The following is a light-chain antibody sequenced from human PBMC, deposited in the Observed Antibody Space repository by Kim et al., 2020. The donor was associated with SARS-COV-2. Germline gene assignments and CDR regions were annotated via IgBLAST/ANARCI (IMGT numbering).Light chain of an antibody. V-gene: IGLV3-19*01. Sequence: SSELTQDPAVSVALGQTVRITCQGDSLRTYYASWYQQKPGQAPVLVIFGKNSRPSGIPERFSGSNSDNTASLSITGAQAEDEADYFCNSRDTSGDHWVFGGGTQLTVL. CDR1: SLRTYY. J-gene: IGLJ3*02. CDR3: NSRDTSGDHWV. CDR2: GKN.